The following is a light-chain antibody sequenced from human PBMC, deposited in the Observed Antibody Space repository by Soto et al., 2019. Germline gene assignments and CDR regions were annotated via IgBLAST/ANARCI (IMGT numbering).Light chain of an antibody. CDR2: EVS. CDR1: SSDVGGYNY. CDR3: TSYVGGNNHYV. V-gene: IGLV2-8*01. Sequence: QPVLTQPPSASGSPGQSVTISCTGTSSDVGGYNYVSWYQQHPGKAPKVVIYEVSKRPSGVPDRFSGSKSGNTASLTVSGLQAEDEADYYCTSYVGGNNHYVFGTGTKLTVL. J-gene: IGLJ1*01.